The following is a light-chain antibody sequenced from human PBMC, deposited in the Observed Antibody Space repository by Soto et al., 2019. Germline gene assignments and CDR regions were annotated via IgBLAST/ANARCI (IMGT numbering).Light chain of an antibody. J-gene: IGKJ1*01. CDR1: QDISNY. CDR3: QQYNTYWT. Sequence: DIQLTHSPCFLSASVGHRATITCRASQDISNYLAWYQQKPGKAPKILIYGTSTLQSGVPSRFSGSGSGTKFTLTISSLKPDDFATYYCQQYNTYWTFGQGTKVDI. V-gene: IGKV1-9*01. CDR2: GTS.